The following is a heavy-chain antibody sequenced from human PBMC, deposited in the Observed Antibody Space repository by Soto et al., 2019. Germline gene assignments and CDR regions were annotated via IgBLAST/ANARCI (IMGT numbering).Heavy chain of an antibody. CDR3: ASRGRFWSLAVAGTVGWFDP. J-gene: IGHJ5*02. V-gene: IGHV4-4*02. CDR2: IYHSGST. CDR1: GGSISSSNW. Sequence: SETLSLTCAVSGGSISSSNWWSWVRQPPGKGLEWIGEIYHSGSTNYNPSLKSRVTISVDKSKNQFSLKLSSVTAADTAVYYCASRGRFWSLAVAGTVGWFDPWGQGTLVTVSS. D-gene: IGHD6-19*01.